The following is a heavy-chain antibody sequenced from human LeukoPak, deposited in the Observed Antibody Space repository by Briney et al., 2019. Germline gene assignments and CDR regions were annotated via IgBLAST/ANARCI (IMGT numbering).Heavy chain of an antibody. V-gene: IGHV5-51*01. Sequence: GESLKISCKGSGYSFTSYWIGWVRQMSGKGLEWMGIIYPGDSDTGYSPSFQGQVTISADKSISTAYLQWSSLKASDTAMYYCARRGFDSGYGLLYYGMDVWGQGTTVTVSS. CDR1: GYSFTSYW. CDR3: ARRGFDSGYGLLYYGMDV. J-gene: IGHJ6*02. D-gene: IGHD5-12*01. CDR2: IYPGDSDT.